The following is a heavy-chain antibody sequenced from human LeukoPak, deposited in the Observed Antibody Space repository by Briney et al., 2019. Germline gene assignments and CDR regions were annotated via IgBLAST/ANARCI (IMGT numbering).Heavy chain of an antibody. CDR2: IIPIFGTA. Sequence: SVKVSCKASGGTFSSYAISWVRQAPGQGVEWMGGIIPIFGTANYAQKFQGRVTITTDESTSTAYMELSSLRSEDTAVYYCASRDSGSYPYYYYYYMDVWGKGTTVTVSS. CDR1: GGTFSSYA. J-gene: IGHJ6*03. D-gene: IGHD1-26*01. V-gene: IGHV1-69*05. CDR3: ASRDSGSYPYYYYYYMDV.